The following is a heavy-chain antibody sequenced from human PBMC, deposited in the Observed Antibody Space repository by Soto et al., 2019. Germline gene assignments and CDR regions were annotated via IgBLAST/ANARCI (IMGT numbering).Heavy chain of an antibody. CDR2: ISGSGDTA. CDR1: GFPFSAYV. CDR3: AKARFDSRGTFFRVGFYYV. J-gene: IGHJ4*02. V-gene: IGHV3-23*01. D-gene: IGHD3-22*01. Sequence: EVQLLESGGDLVQPGGSLRLSCAASGFPFSAYVMTWVRRAPGRGLEWISAISGSGDTAYYAESVKGRFTISRDNSRNTLYLKMNNLTVEDTAVYSCAKARFDSRGTFFRVGFYYVWGRGTLVTVST.